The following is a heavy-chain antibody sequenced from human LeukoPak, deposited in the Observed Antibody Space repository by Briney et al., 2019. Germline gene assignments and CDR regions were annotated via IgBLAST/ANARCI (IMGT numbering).Heavy chain of an antibody. CDR1: GGSISTYY. CDR2: IYYSGST. Sequence: TSETLSLTCTVSGGSISTYYWSWIRQPPGKGLQLIGYIYYSGSTNYNPSLKSRLTISVDTSKNQFSLRLSSVTAADTAVYYCARRDSSYIDYWGQGTLVTVSS. D-gene: IGHD2-2*02. J-gene: IGHJ4*02. CDR3: ARRDSSYIDY. V-gene: IGHV4-59*08.